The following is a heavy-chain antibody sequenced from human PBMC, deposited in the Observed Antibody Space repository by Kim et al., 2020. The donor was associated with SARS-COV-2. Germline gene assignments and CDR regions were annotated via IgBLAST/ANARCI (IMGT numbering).Heavy chain of an antibody. CDR2: INYIGST. CDR3: ARGENGLGGGLDS. Sequence: SETLSLRCAVYGGSFSGYSWSWIRQPPGKGLEWIGEINYIGSTNNNPSLKSRVTISVDRSKNQFSLKLSSVTAADTAVYYCARGENGLGGGLDSWGQGIL. CDR1: GGSFSGYS. V-gene: IGHV4-34*01. J-gene: IGHJ4*02. D-gene: IGHD3-16*01.